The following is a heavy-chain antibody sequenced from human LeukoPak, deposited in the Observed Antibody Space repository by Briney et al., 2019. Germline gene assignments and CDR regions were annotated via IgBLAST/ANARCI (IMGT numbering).Heavy chain of an antibody. CDR1: GGSFSGYY. CDR3: ARVDVSQLVFDY. Sequence: SETLSLTCAVYGGSFSGYYWSWIRQPPGKGLEWIGEINHSGSTYYNPSLKSRVTISVDTSKNQFSLKLSSVTAADTAVYYCARVDVSQLVFDYWGQGTLVTVSS. J-gene: IGHJ4*02. V-gene: IGHV4-34*01. D-gene: IGHD6-13*01. CDR2: INHSGST.